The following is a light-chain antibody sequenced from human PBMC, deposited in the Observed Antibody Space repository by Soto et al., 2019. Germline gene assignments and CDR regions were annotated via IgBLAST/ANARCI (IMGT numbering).Light chain of an antibody. Sequence: DIQMTQSSSSLSASVGDRVTITCQASQDISNYLNWYQQKPGKAPKLLIYDASNLETGVPSRFSGSGSGTDFTFTISSLQPEDIATYYCQQYDNLPYTFGQGTKVDIK. CDR2: DAS. V-gene: IGKV1-33*01. CDR1: QDISNY. J-gene: IGKJ2*01. CDR3: QQYDNLPYT.